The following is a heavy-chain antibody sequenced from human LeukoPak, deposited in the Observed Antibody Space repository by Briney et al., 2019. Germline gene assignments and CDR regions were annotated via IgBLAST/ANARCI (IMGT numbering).Heavy chain of an antibody. J-gene: IGHJ3*02. D-gene: IGHD3-3*01. Sequence: GASVKVSRKASGYTFTSYGISWVRQAPGQGLEWMGWISAYNGNTNYAQKLQGRVTMTTDTSTSTAYMELRSLRSDDTAVYYCARDRVTYYDFWSGYSRRGNAFDIWGQGTMVTVSS. CDR1: GYTFTSYG. CDR3: ARDRVTYYDFWSGYSRRGNAFDI. CDR2: ISAYNGNT. V-gene: IGHV1-18*01.